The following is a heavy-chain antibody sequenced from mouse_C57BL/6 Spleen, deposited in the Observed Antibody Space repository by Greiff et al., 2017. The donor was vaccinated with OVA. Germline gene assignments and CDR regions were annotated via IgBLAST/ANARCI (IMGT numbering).Heavy chain of an antibody. CDR2: ISSGSSTI. V-gene: IGHV5-17*01. CDR1: GFTFSDYG. Sequence: EVMLVESGGGLVKPGGSLKLSCAASGFTFSDYGMHWVRQAPEKGLEWVAYISSGSSTIYYADTVKGRFTISRDNAKNTLFLQMTSLRSEDTAMYYCASTTVVAKGSYAMDYWGQGTSVTVSS. D-gene: IGHD1-1*01. CDR3: ASTTVVAKGSYAMDY. J-gene: IGHJ4*01.